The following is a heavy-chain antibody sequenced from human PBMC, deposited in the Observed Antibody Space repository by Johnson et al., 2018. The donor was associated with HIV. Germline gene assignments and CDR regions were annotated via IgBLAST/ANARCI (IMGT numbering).Heavy chain of an antibody. V-gene: IGHV3-7*01. D-gene: IGHD2-2*02. Sequence: VQLVESGGGLVQTGGSRRLSCAASGFTFSTYWMSWVRQAPGKGLEWVANIKQDGSDEYYVDSVKGRFTISRDNAKNSLYLQMNSLRAEDTAVYYCARDDTEADGAFDIWGQGTMVTVSS. CDR3: ARDDTEADGAFDI. CDR2: IKQDGSDE. J-gene: IGHJ3*02. CDR1: GFTFSTYW.